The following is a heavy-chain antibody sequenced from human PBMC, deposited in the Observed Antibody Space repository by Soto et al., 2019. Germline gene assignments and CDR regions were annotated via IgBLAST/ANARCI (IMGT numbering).Heavy chain of an antibody. V-gene: IGHV3-23*01. CDR2: IIGSGINT. J-gene: IGHJ5*02. CDR3: SEGALGQCAGAFCYQFGP. D-gene: IGHD2-8*02. CDR1: GFTFSTYA. Sequence: DVQLLESGGGLIHPGGSLRLSCAASGFTFSTYAMNWVRQVPGKGPEWVSSIIGSGINTYYTDSVKGRFTISRDNSKSTVHLAMNRLGVEDPAVYYCSEGALGQCAGAFCYQFGPWGQGNLVTVAS.